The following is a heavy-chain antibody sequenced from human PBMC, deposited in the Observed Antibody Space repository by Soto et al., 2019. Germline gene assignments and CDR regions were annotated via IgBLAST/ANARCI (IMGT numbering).Heavy chain of an antibody. D-gene: IGHD5-12*01. Sequence: PSETLSLTCTVSGGSISSYYWSWIRQPPGKGLEWIGYIYYSGSTNYNPSLKSRVTISVDTSKNQFSLKLSSVTAADTAVYYCARQYSGYHVPTYFDYWGQGTLVTVSS. CDR3: ARQYSGYHVPTYFDY. CDR1: GGSISSYY. CDR2: IYYSGST. V-gene: IGHV4-59*08. J-gene: IGHJ4*02.